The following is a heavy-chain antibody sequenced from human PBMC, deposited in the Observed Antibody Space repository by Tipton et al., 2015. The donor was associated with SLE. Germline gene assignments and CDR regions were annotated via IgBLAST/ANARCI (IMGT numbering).Heavy chain of an antibody. D-gene: IGHD2-21*01. CDR3: ERRQAPYCGGDCAYCFDY. J-gene: IGHJ4*02. CDR2: IYYSGST. CDR1: GGSISSYY. Sequence: TLSLTCTVSGGSISSYYWSWIRQPPGKGLEWIGYIYYSGSTNYNPSLKSRVTISVDTSKNQFSLTLSSVTAAAAAVYYFERRQAPYCGGDCAYCFDYWGQGTLVTVSS. V-gene: IGHV4-59*01.